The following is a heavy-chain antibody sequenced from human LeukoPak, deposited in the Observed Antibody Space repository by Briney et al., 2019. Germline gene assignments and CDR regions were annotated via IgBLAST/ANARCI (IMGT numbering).Heavy chain of an antibody. CDR3: AKGSATTTPTTEYSDS. CDR1: GFTFSSYA. J-gene: IGHJ4*02. V-gene: IGHV3-23*01. D-gene: IGHD5-12*01. CDR2: ISANGGYI. Sequence: GGSLRLSCAASGFTFSSYAMSWVRQAPGKGLEWVSVISANGGYINYVDSVKGRFTMSRDNSKNTLYLQMNSLRAEDTAVYYCAKGSATTTPTTEYSDSWGQGTLVSVSS.